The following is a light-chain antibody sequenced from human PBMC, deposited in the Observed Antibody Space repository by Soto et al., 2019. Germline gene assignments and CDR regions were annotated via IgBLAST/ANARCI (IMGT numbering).Light chain of an antibody. J-gene: IGLJ2*01. CDR3: AAWDASLNGVI. CDR2: SNN. Sequence: QSVLAQPPSASGTPGQRVTISCSGSSSNIGTYTVNWYQQVPGTAPKLLIYSNNQRPSGVPDRFSGSKSGTSASLAISGLQSEDEADYYCAAWDASLNGVIFGGGTQLTVL. V-gene: IGLV1-44*01. CDR1: SSNIGTYT.